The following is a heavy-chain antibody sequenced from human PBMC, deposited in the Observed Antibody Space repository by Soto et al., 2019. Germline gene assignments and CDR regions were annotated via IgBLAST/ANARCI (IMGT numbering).Heavy chain of an antibody. V-gene: IGHV1-46*01. CDR3: ARDRGIAVAAGAIDF. D-gene: IGHD6-19*01. CDR2: INPSGGST. CDR1: GYTFTTYY. Sequence: QVQVVESGAEVREPGASVKVSCRASGYTFTTYYIHWVRQAPGQGLEWVGIINPSGGSTSYAQRFQGRVTMTRDTSTSTVYMELSSLTSEDTAVYYCARDRGIAVAAGAIDFWGQGTLVTVSS. J-gene: IGHJ4*02.